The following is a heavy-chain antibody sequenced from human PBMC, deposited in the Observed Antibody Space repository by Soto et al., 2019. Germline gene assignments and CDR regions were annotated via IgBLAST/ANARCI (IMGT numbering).Heavy chain of an antibody. J-gene: IGHJ4*02. Sequence: EVQLVESGGGLVQPGGSLGLSCVASGFRFNDYWMSWVRQAPGKGLEWLANINQDGGGKYHVDSLKGRFTISRDNAKNSLYLHMNSLRAEDTAVYYCARLPPVDDRYYFNYWGQGTLVTVSS. CDR2: INQDGGGK. D-gene: IGHD2-2*01. CDR1: GFRFNDYW. V-gene: IGHV3-7*01. CDR3: ARLPPVDDRYYFNY.